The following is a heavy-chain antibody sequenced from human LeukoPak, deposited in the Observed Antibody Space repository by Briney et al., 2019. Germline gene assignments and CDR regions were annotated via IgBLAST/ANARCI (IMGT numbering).Heavy chain of an antibody. D-gene: IGHD3-3*01. CDR1: GGSISSGGYS. V-gene: IGHV4-30-2*01. Sequence: SETLSLTCAVSGGSISSGGYSWSWIRQPPGTGLEWIGYIYHSGSTYYNPSLKSRVTISVDRSKNQFSLKLSSVTAADTAVYYCASTTYYDFWSGHFDYWGQGTLVTVSS. CDR2: IYHSGST. J-gene: IGHJ4*02. CDR3: ASTTYYDFWSGHFDY.